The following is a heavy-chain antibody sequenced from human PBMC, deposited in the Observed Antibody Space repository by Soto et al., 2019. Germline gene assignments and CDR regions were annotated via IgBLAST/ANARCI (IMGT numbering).Heavy chain of an antibody. V-gene: IGHV3-53*01. Sequence: GGSLRLSCAASGFTVSSNYMSWVRQAPGKWLEWVSVIYSGGSTYYADSVKGRFTISRDNSKNTLYLQMNSLRAEDTAVYYCARVPPGCSSTSCYTYYYYGMDVWGQGXTVTVSS. CDR2: IYSGGST. CDR3: ARVPPGCSSTSCYTYYYYGMDV. CDR1: GFTVSSNY. D-gene: IGHD2-2*02. J-gene: IGHJ6*02.